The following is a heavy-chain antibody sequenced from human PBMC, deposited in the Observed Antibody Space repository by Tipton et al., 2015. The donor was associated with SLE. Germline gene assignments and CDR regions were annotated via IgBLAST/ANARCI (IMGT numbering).Heavy chain of an antibody. V-gene: IGHV4-34*01. J-gene: IGHJ3*02. D-gene: IGHD2-15*01. CDR3: ARGGVVATESAFDI. CDR2: INHSGST. CDR1: GGSFSGYY. Sequence: TLSLTCAVYGGSFSGYYWSWIRQPPGKGLEWIGEINHSGSTNYNPSLKSRVTISVDTSKNQFSLKLSSVTAADTAVYYCARGGVVATESAFDIWGQGTMVTVSS.